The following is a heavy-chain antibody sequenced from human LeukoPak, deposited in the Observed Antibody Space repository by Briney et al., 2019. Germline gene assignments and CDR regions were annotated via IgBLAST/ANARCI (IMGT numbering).Heavy chain of an antibody. D-gene: IGHD3-10*01. J-gene: IGHJ4*02. CDR3: ARGRYYYGSGSYYRDQTSAYYFDY. CDR2: ISSSSSYI. V-gene: IGHV3-21*01. CDR1: GFSVSSYD. Sequence: TGGSLRLSCAASGFSVSSYDLNWVRQAPGKGLEWVSSISSSSSYIYYADSVKGRFTISRDNAKNSLYLQMNSLRAEDTAVYYCARGRYYYGSGSYYRDQTSAYYFDYWGQGTLVTVSS.